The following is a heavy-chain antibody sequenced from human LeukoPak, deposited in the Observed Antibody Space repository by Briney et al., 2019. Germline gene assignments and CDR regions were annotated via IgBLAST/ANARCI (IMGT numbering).Heavy chain of an antibody. CDR2: ISGSGGTT. J-gene: IGHJ4*02. Sequence: GGSLRLSCAVSGLTFNNYAMSWVRQAPGKGLEWVSGISGSGGTTHYADSVKGRFTISRDNSKNTLYLQLNSVRAEDTAIYYCAKAGPVVRGFIGYYWGQGTLVTVSS. V-gene: IGHV3-23*01. CDR1: GLTFNNYA. CDR3: AKAGPVVRGFIGYY. D-gene: IGHD3-10*01.